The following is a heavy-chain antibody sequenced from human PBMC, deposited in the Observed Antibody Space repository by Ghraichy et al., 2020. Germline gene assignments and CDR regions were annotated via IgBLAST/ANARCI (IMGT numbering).Heavy chain of an antibody. V-gene: IGHV3-21*01. J-gene: IGHJ5*02. CDR1: GFTFSSYS. D-gene: IGHD3-3*01. CDR3: ARDGNPMTYYDFWSGYYWFDP. Sequence: GGSLRLSCAASGFTFSSYSMNWVRQAPGKGLEWVSSISSSSSYIYYADSVKGRFTISRDNAKNSLYLQMNSLRAEDTAVYYCARDGNPMTYYDFWSGYYWFDPWGQGTLVTVSS. CDR2: ISSSSSYI.